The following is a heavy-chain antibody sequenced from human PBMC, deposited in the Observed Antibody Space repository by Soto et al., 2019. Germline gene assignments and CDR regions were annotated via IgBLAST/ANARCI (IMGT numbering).Heavy chain of an antibody. CDR1: GGTFSSHI. CDR3: ARVPIPLFYGMDV. CDR2: IIPILGVA. V-gene: IGHV1-69*02. Sequence: QVQLVQSGAEVKKPGSSVKVSCKASGGTFSSHIISWVRQAPGQGLEWMGRIIPILGVANYAQKFQGRVTLNADKATNTAYMELSSLRSEDPGVFSCARVPIPLFYGMDVWGQGTTVTVSS. D-gene: IGHD2-2*02. J-gene: IGHJ6*02.